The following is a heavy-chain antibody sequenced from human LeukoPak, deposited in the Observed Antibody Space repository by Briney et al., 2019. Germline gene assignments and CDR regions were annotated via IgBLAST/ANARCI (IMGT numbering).Heavy chain of an antibody. V-gene: IGHV3-30*03. D-gene: IGHD5-24*01. CDR3: ARDRRRDGYKLDAFDI. CDR1: GFNFSNHG. J-gene: IGHJ3*02. CDR2: ISHDGSQT. Sequence: GKSLRLSCTASGFNFSNHGIHWVRQAPGKGLDWVAVISHDGSQTYYTDSAKGRFTVSRDNSKNTMYLQLNSLRVEDTAMYFCARDRRRDGYKLDAFDIWGQGTMVTVSS.